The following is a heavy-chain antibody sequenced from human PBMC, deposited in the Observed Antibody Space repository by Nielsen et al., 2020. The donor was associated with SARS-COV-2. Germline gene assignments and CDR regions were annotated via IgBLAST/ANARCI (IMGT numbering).Heavy chain of an antibody. V-gene: IGHV3-64D*09. Sequence: GGSLRLSCSASGFTFSSYAMHRVRQAPGKGLEYVSAISSNGGSTYYADSVKGRFTISRDNSKNTLYLQMSSLRAEDTAVYYCVKFAGYCSGGSCYDYWGQGTLVTVSS. CDR3: VKFAGYCSGGSCYDY. D-gene: IGHD2-15*01. CDR2: ISSNGGST. J-gene: IGHJ4*02. CDR1: GFTFSSYA.